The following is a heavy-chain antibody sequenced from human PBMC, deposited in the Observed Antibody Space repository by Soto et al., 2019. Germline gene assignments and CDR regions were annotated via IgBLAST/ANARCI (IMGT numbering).Heavy chain of an antibody. CDR2: ISNSFNYI. D-gene: IGHD3-10*01. CDR1: GFIFRYYN. Sequence: GGSLRLSCAASGFIFRYYNMFWVRQAPGKGLGWVASISNSFNYIFYTDSVKGRFTISRDNAQNSLFLQMNNLRVEDTAVYYCARLRITTIRGLYTPVDNSHGMDVWGQGTTVTVSS. V-gene: IGHV3-21*01. CDR3: ARLRITTIRGLYTPVDNSHGMDV. J-gene: IGHJ6*02.